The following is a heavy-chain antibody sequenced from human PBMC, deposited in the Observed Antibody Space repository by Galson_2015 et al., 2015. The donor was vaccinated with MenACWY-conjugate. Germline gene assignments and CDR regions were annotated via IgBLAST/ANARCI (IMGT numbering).Heavy chain of an antibody. J-gene: IGHJ6*02. CDR2: ITDSGGST. V-gene: IGHV3-23*01. D-gene: IGHD2-21*01. Sequence: SLRLSGAASGFTFSTYAMRWVRQAPGKGLEWVSSITDSGGSTYYADSVKGRFSISRDNSKNTLYLQMDNLRAEDTAVYYCARRTYSMDVWGQGTTVTVSS. CDR1: GFTFSTYA. CDR3: ARRTYSMDV.